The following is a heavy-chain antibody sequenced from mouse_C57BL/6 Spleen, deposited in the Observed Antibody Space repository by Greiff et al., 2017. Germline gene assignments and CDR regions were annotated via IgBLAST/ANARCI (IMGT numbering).Heavy chain of an antibody. CDR3: ARGHYYGRMDY. Sequence: QVQLQQPGAELVKPGASVKLSCKASGYTFTSYWMHWVKQRPGQGLEWIGMIHPNSGSTNYNEKFKSKATLTVDKSSSTSYMQLSSLTSEDSAVYYCARGHYYGRMDYWGQGTSVTVSS. D-gene: IGHD1-1*01. CDR2: IHPNSGST. V-gene: IGHV1-64*01. CDR1: GYTFTSYW. J-gene: IGHJ4*01.